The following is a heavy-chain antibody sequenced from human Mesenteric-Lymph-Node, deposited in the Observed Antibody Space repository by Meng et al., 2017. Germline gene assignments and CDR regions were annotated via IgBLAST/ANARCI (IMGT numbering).Heavy chain of an antibody. CDR3: ASDSSSWYYFDY. J-gene: IGHJ4*02. V-gene: IGHV3-21*01. CDR1: GFTFSSYA. CDR2: IGSSGNNI. Sequence: GGSLRLSCAASGFTFSSYAMSWVRQAPGKGLEWVSGIGSSGNNINYIDSVKGRFTISRDNAKNSLYLQMNSLRAEDTAVYYCASDSSSWYYFDYWGQGTLVTVSS. D-gene: IGHD6-13*01.